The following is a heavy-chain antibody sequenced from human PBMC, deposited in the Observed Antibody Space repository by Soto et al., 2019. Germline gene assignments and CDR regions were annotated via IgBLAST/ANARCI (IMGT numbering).Heavy chain of an antibody. Sequence: QAQLVQSGAEVKKPGASVKVSCKASGYTFTSYYMHWVRQAPGQGLEWMGIINPSGGSTSYAQKFQGRVTMTRDTSTSTVYMELSSLRSEDTAVYYCARALAATAIQSYAFDIWGQGTMVTVSS. CDR3: ARALAATAIQSYAFDI. V-gene: IGHV1-46*03. J-gene: IGHJ3*02. CDR2: INPSGGST. D-gene: IGHD2-2*02. CDR1: GYTFTSYY.